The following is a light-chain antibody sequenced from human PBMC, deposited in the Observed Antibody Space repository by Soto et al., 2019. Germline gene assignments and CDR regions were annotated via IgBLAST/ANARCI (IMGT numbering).Light chain of an antibody. J-gene: IGLJ2*01. CDR3: SLSYRGAGEV. CDR2: DTS. CDR1: TGAVTSGHY. Sequence: QAVVTQEPSLTVSPGGTVTLTCGSSTGAVTSGHYPYWFQQKPGQAPRTLIYDTSNKHSWTPARFSGSLLGGKATLTLSGAQPEDEADYYCSLSYRGAGEVFGGGTKLTVL. V-gene: IGLV7-46*01.